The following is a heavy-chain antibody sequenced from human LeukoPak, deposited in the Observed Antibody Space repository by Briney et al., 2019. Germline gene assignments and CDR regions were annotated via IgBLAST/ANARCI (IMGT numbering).Heavy chain of an antibody. CDR1: GYSISSGYY. CDR3: ARFSKYGSGKHDY. D-gene: IGHD3-10*01. Sequence: PSETLSLTCTVSGYSISSGYYGGWIRQPPGKGLEWIGSIYHSGSTYYNPSLKSRVTISVDTSKNQFSLKLSSVTAADTAVYYCARFSKYGSGKHDYWGQGTLVTVSS. V-gene: IGHV4-38-2*02. CDR2: IYHSGST. J-gene: IGHJ4*02.